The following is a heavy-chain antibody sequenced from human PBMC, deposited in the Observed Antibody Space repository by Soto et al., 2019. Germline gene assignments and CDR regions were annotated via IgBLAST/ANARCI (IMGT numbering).Heavy chain of an antibody. J-gene: IGHJ4*02. CDR2: MNPNSGNT. CDR3: ASLGLGRASAC. V-gene: IGHV1-8*01. Sequence: QVQLVQSGAEVKKPGASVKVSCKASGYTFTSYDINWVRQATGQGLEWMGWMNPNSGNTGYAQKFQGIVTMTRNTSNSTAYMELSSLRSEDTDVDDCASLGLGRASACWGQGTLGTVSS. CDR1: GYTFTSYD. D-gene: IGHD3-10*01.